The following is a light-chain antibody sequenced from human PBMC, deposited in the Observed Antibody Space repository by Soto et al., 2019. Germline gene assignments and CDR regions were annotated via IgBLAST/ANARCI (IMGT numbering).Light chain of an antibody. Sequence: EIVLTQSPATLSLSPGERATLSCRASQSISRYLAWYQQKPGQAPRLLIYDASIRATGIPARFSGSGSGADFSLSSRSLEVEEFAVYLWQQRYDWLTFGGGTKVEIK. CDR3: QQRYDWLT. CDR1: QSISRY. V-gene: IGKV3-11*01. J-gene: IGKJ4*01. CDR2: DAS.